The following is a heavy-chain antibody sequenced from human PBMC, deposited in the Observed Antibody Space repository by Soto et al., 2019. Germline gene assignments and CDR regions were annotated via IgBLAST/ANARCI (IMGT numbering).Heavy chain of an antibody. CDR3: ARTQRGLDY. CDR2: IEQDGSEK. D-gene: IGHD5-12*01. Sequence: GGSLRLSCAASGFSFSSYWMTWVRQAPGKGLEWVANIEQDGSEKYCVDSVKGRFTISRDNAKNSLYLQMNSLRAEDTAVYYCARTQRGLDYWGQGTLVTVSS. J-gene: IGHJ4*02. V-gene: IGHV3-7*05. CDR1: GFSFSSYW.